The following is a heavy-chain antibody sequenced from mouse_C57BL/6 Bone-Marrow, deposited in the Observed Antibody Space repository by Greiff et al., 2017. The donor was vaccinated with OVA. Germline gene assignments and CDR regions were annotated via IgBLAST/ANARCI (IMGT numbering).Heavy chain of an antibody. CDR3: ARKVTTVVEDAMDY. J-gene: IGHJ4*01. Sequence: QVQLQQPGAELVKPGASVKLSCKASGYTFTSYWMQWVKQRPGQGLEWIGEIDPSDSYTNYNQKFKGKATLTVDTSSINAYMQLSSLTSEDSAVYYCARKVTTVVEDAMDYWGQGTTVTVSS. CDR2: IDPSDSYT. V-gene: IGHV1-50*01. CDR1: GYTFTSYW. D-gene: IGHD1-1*01.